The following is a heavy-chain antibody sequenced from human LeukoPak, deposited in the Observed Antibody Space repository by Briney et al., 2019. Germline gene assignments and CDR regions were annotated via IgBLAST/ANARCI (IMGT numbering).Heavy chain of an antibody. Sequence: PGGSLRLSCAASGFTFSSYAMHWVRQAPGKGLEWVAVISYDGSNKYYADSVKGRFTISRDNSKNTLYLQMSSLRAEDTAVYYRARGGRPDYWGQGTLVTVSS. D-gene: IGHD3-10*01. CDR3: ARGGRPDY. CDR2: ISYDGSNK. J-gene: IGHJ4*02. CDR1: GFTFSSYA. V-gene: IGHV3-30-3*01.